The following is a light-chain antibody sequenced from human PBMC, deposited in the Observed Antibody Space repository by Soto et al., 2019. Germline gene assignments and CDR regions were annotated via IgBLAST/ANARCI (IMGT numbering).Light chain of an antibody. CDR1: ASDIGGYTF. CDR3: SAHGGTNPYV. CDR2: DVN. J-gene: IGLJ1*01. V-gene: IGLV2-8*01. Sequence: QSALTQPPSASGSPGQSVAISCTGTASDIGGYTFVSWYHQHPGKAPKLLIYDVNKRPSGVPDRFSGSKSGNTASLTVSGLQAEDEADYYCSAHGGTNPYVFGTGTKVIVL.